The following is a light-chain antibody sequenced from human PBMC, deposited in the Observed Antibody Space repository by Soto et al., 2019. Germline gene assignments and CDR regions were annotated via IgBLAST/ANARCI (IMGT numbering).Light chain of an antibody. CDR1: SSDVGGYNY. Sequence: LTQPPSVSVSPGQSITISCTGTSSDVGGYNYVSWYQQHPGKAPKLMIYDVSNRPSGVSNRFSGSKSGNTASLTISGLQAEDEADYYCSSYTSSSVVFGGGTKLTVL. V-gene: IGLV2-14*01. CDR3: SSYTSSSVV. J-gene: IGLJ2*01. CDR2: DVS.